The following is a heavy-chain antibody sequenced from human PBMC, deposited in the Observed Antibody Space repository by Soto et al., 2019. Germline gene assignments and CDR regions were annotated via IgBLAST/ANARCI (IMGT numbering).Heavy chain of an antibody. D-gene: IGHD2-15*01. CDR3: ARAAVTVVSYFDY. Sequence: GGSLRLSCAASGFTFSSYAMHWVRQAPGKGLEWVAVISYDGSNKYYADSVKGRFTISRDNSKNTLYLQMNSLRAEDTAVYYCARAAVTVVSYFDYWGQGTLVTVSS. V-gene: IGHV3-30-3*01. CDR1: GFTFSSYA. CDR2: ISYDGSNK. J-gene: IGHJ4*02.